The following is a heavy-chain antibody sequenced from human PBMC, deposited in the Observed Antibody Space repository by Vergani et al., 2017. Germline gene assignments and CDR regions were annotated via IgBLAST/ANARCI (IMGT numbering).Heavy chain of an antibody. Sequence: VQLLESGGGLVQPGGSLRLSCAASGFTFSSYDMSWVRQPPGKGLEWIGYIYYSGSTNYNPSLKSRVTISVDTSKNQFSLKLSSVTAADTAVYYCARQSGWYDMDVWGQGTTVTVSS. D-gene: IGHD6-19*01. V-gene: IGHV4-59*08. CDR2: IYYSGST. CDR1: GFTFSSYD. CDR3: ARQSGWYDMDV. J-gene: IGHJ6*02.